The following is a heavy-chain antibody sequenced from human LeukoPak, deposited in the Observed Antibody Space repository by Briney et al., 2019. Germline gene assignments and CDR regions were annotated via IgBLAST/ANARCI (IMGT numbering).Heavy chain of an antibody. CDR1: GFTFSSYW. CDR3: ARERHSQYYYYGMDG. Sequence: GGSLRLSCAASGFTFSSYWMSWVRQAPGKGREWVANIKEDGSEKYYVDSVKGRFSISRDNAKISLYLQMNSLRAEDTAVYDCARERHSQYYYYGMDGWGQGTTVTVSS. J-gene: IGHJ6*02. CDR2: IKEDGSEK. V-gene: IGHV3-7*01. D-gene: IGHD2-21*01.